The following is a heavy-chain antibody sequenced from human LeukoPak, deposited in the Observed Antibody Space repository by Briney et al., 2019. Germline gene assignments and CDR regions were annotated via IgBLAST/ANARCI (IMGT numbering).Heavy chain of an antibody. D-gene: IGHD3-3*01. CDR3: ARNMDDFWSGSNDAFDI. CDR2: INPDGSWT. V-gene: IGHV3-74*01. Sequence: GGSLRLSCAASGFTFNTYWMVWFRQAPGKGLVWVSCINPDGSWTLHADSVKGRFTISRDNSKNTLYLQMNSLRAEDTAVYYCARNMDDFWSGSNDAFDIWGQGTMVTVSS. J-gene: IGHJ3*02. CDR1: GFTFNTYW.